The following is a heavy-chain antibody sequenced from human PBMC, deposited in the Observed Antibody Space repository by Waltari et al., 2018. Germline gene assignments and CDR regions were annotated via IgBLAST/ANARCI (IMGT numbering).Heavy chain of an antibody. CDR3: ARDHYYSKDV. Sequence: EVPLVESGGGLVQPGGSLRLSCAASGSIFRTSWTHWLRQAPGKGLVWVSRIDNGDGRGTSYADSVKGRLTISRDNAKNTLYLQMNSLRAEDTGVYYCARDHYYSKDVWGTGTTVTVSS. V-gene: IGHV3-74*01. CDR2: IDNGDGRGT. CDR1: GSIFRTSW. J-gene: IGHJ6*04.